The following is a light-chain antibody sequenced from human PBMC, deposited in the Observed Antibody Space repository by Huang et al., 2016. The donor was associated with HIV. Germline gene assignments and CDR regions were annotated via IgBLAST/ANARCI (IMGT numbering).Light chain of an antibody. V-gene: IGKV1-39*01. CDR2: TAS. CDR3: QQSFSVPRT. Sequence: DIQMTQSPPSLSASVGDRVTFTCRANQNITKSLNWYQQKPGKAPKLLIYTASTLESGVPSRFSGGVSGSRFTLNITNLQPEDFATYYCQQSFSVPRTFGRGT. J-gene: IGKJ3*01. CDR1: QNITKS.